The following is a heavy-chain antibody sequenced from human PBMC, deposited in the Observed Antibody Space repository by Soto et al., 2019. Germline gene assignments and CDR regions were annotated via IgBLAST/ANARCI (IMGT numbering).Heavy chain of an antibody. CDR1: GYSFTSYW. J-gene: IGHJ6*02. V-gene: IGHV5-51*01. Sequence: PGESLKISCKGSGYSFTSYWIGWVRQMPGKGLEWMGIIYPGDSDTRYSPSFQGQVTISADKSISTAYLQWSSLKASDTAMYYCARHPYSSGWLSYYYGMDVWGQGTTVTVSS. CDR3: ARHPYSSGWLSYYYGMDV. CDR2: IYPGDSDT. D-gene: IGHD6-19*01.